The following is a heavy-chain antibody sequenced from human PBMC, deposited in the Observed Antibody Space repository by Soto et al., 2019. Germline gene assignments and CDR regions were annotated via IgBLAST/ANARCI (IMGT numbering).Heavy chain of an antibody. CDR3: TTLSYLYYDGMDV. V-gene: IGHV3-15*01. J-gene: IGHJ6*02. D-gene: IGHD2-2*01. Sequence: PGGSLRLSCEASGFTFSNALMNWGRQGPGKGLEWLGRIKSKVDGGTADYGAATKGRFSISRDDLKNMLYLQMNSLKPDDTAVYYCTTLSYLYYDGMDVWGQGTTVTVSS. CDR1: GFTFSNAL. CDR2: IKSKVDGGTA.